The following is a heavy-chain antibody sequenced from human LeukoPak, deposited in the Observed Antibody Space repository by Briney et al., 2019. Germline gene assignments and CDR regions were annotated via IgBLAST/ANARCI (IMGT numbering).Heavy chain of an antibody. J-gene: IGHJ4*02. CDR3: AREGPRGYSGYDYGAEFDY. Sequence: PSETLSLTCTVSGGSISSYYWSWIRQPAGKGLEWIGRIYTSGSTNYNPSLKSRVTMSVDTSKNQFSLKLSSVTAADTAVYYCAREGPRGYSGYDYGAEFDYWGQGTLVTVSS. CDR1: GGSISSYY. D-gene: IGHD5-12*01. V-gene: IGHV4-4*07. CDR2: IYTSGST.